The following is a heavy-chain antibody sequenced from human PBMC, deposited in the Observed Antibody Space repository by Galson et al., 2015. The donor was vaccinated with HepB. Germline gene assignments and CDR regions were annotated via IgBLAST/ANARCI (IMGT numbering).Heavy chain of an antibody. J-gene: IGHJ4*02. Sequence: SVKVSCKASGYTFTNYDISWVRQAPGQGLEWMGRINPHTGNTDYAREVQDRLTMTTDTSTNTAYMDLMNLRSDDMAFYYCARGWGLDYWGQGTLVTVSS. CDR3: ARGWGLDY. CDR2: INPHTGNT. V-gene: IGHV1-18*03. D-gene: IGHD2-21*02. CDR1: GYTFTNYD.